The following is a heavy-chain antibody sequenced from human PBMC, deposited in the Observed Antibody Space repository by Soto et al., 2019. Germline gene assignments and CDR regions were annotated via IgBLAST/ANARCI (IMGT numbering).Heavy chain of an antibody. Sequence: QITLKESGPTLVKPTQTLTLTCTFSGFSLTTDRVGVGWIRQPPGEALEWLAVIYWDDSKTYRPSLESRLTITKDTSKNQVALTMTNIDSRDTATYYCAHAYGGRSLYWGQGTLVTVSS. CDR2: IYWDDSK. J-gene: IGHJ4*02. V-gene: IGHV2-5*02. D-gene: IGHD1-26*01. CDR1: GFSLTTDRVG. CDR3: AHAYGGRSLY.